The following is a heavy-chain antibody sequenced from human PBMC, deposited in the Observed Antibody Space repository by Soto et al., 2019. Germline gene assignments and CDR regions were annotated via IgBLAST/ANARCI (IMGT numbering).Heavy chain of an antibody. D-gene: IGHD2-21*02. Sequence: GYSIGSGDCWSWNRQPPGKGLEWIGSIYHSGRTYYNPSLKSRVSISIDTSKNQFSLKLSSVTAADTALYYCARQRTTVVTQAYFDYPGQAALVTL. V-gene: IGHV4-39*01. CDR1: GYSIGSGDC. CDR3: ARQRTTVVTQAYFDY. J-gene: IGHJ4*02. CDR2: IYHSGRT.